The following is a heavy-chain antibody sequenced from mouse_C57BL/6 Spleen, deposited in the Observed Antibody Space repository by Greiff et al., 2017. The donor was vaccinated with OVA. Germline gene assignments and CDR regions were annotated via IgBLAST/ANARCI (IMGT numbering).Heavy chain of an antibody. V-gene: IGHV1-55*01. CDR2: IYPGSGST. CDR3: ARGGSSYGYFDV. Sequence: VQLQQPGAELVKPGASVKMSCKASGYTFTSYWITWVKQRPGQGLEWIGDIYPGSGSTNYNEKFKSKATLTVDTSSSTAYMQLSSLTSEDSAVYYCARGGSSYGYFDVWGTGTTVTVSS. D-gene: IGHD1-1*01. J-gene: IGHJ1*03. CDR1: GYTFTSYW.